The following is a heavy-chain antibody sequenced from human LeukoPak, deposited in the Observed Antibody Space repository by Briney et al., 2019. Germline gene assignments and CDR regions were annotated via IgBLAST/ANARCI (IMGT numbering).Heavy chain of an antibody. D-gene: IGHD3-10*01. V-gene: IGHV1-18*04. CDR1: GYTFTGYY. CDR3: ARVPPVRGVIDGRGRSPT. J-gene: IGHJ5*02. Sequence: ASVKVSCKASGYTFTGYYMHWVRQAPGQGLEWMGWISAYNGNTNYAQKLQGRVTMTTDTSTSTAYMELSSLRSEDTAVYYCARVPPVRGVIDGRGRSPTWGQGTLVTVSS. CDR2: ISAYNGNT.